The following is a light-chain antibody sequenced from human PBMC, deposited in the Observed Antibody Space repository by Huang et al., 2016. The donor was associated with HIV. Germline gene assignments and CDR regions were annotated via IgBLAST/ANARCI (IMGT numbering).Light chain of an antibody. V-gene: IGKV3-15*01. CDR3: QQYNDWPPIT. CDR2: GAS. Sequence: DIVMTQSPVTLSLSPGEGATLSCEASHSVATNVAWFQQKPCQAPMLLIYGASTRATGTPVRFRGSGSGTDFSLSITSLHRDDFGVYYCQQYNDWPPITFGQGTRL. J-gene: IGKJ5*01. CDR1: HSVATN.